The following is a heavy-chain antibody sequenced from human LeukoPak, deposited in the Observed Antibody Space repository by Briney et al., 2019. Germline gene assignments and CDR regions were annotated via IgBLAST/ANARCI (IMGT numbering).Heavy chain of an antibody. V-gene: IGHV3-11*04. CDR2: ISGSGSTI. J-gene: IGHJ4*02. D-gene: IGHD3-10*01. Sequence: PGGSLRLSCAGSGFSFSDYHMSWIRQAPGKGLEWVSYISGSGSTIYYADSVKGRFTISRDNAKNSLYLQVNSLRPEDTAIYHCAREGYYGSGSPPSLYFDYWGQGTLVTVSS. CDR3: AREGYYGSGSPPSLYFDY. CDR1: GFSFSDYH.